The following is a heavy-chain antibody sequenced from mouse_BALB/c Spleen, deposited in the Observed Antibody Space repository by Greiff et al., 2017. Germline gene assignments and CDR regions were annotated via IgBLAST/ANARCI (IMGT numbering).Heavy chain of an antibody. Sequence: DVMLVESGGGLVKPGGSLKLSCAASGFTFSSYTMSWVRQTPEKRLEWVATISSGDGNTYYPDSVKGRFTISRDNAKNNLYLQMSSLRSEDTALYYCARAGDYPWFAYWGQGTLVTVSA. CDR1: GFTFSSYT. J-gene: IGHJ3*01. CDR3: ARAGDYPWFAY. V-gene: IGHV5-9*03. D-gene: IGHD2-4*01. CDR2: ISSGDGNT.